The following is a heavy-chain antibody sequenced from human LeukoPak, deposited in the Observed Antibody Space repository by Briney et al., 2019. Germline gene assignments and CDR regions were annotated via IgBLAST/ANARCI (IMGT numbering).Heavy chain of an antibody. Sequence: KLSCTASGFTFSSYAMHWVRQAPGKGLEWVGVISYGGSNKYYADYVKGRFTITRDNSTNTLYLQMSSLRAEDTAAYYCARDGTRYSYGSFYYWGQGPLVTVSS. J-gene: IGHJ4*02. CDR3: ARDGTRYSYGSFYY. D-gene: IGHD5-18*01. V-gene: IGHV3-30*15. CDR1: GFTFSSYA. CDR2: ISYGGSNK.